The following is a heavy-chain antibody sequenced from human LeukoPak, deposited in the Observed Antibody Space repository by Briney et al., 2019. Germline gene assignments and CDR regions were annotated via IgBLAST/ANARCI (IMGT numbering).Heavy chain of an antibody. V-gene: IGHV1-46*01. CDR3: ARDLGIVVVPAAQEDY. J-gene: IGHJ4*02. Sequence: ASVKVSCKASGYTFTSYYMHWVRQAPGQGLEWMGIINPSGGSTSYAQKFQGRVTMTRDTSTSTVYMELSSLRSEDTAVYYCARDLGIVVVPAAQEDYWGQGTLVTVSS. D-gene: IGHD2-2*01. CDR1: GYTFTSYY. CDR2: INPSGGST.